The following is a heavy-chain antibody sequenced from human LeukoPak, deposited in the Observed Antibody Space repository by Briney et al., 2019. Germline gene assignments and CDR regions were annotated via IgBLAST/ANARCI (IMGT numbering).Heavy chain of an antibody. J-gene: IGHJ4*02. Sequence: PGGSLRLSCAGSGFSFSSYGMHWVRQAPGKGLEWVAVVSISVTSTYYADSVKGRFTISRDNSNNTVYLQMNSLRAEDTAVYYCARGYSSGWYVDYWGQGTLVTVSS. CDR2: VSISVTST. CDR1: GFSFSSYG. D-gene: IGHD6-19*01. V-gene: IGHV3-NL1*01. CDR3: ARGYSSGWYVDY.